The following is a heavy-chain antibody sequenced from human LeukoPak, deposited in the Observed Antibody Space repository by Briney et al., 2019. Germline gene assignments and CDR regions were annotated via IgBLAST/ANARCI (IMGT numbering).Heavy chain of an antibody. Sequence: GGSLRLSCAASGFTFSSYEMNWVRQAPGKGLEWVSYISSSGSTIYYADSVKGRFTISRDNTKNSLYLQMNSLRAEDTAVYYCARDRNDYGDYGGDYWGQGTLVTVSS. CDR3: ARDRNDYGDYGGDY. CDR2: ISSSGSTI. V-gene: IGHV3-48*03. J-gene: IGHJ4*02. CDR1: GFTFSSYE. D-gene: IGHD4-17*01.